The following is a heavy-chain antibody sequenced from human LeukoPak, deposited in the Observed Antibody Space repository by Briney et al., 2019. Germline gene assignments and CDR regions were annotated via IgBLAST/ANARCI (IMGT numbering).Heavy chain of an antibody. CDR1: GYTFTSYY. CDR3: ARDSKDYDLWSGYYTGFDP. Sequence: ASVTVSCKASGYTFTSYYMHWVRQAPGQGLEWMGIINPSGGSTSYAQKFQGRVTMTRDTSTSTVYMELSSLRSEDTAVYYCARDSKDYDLWSGYYTGFDPWGQGTLVAVSS. CDR2: INPSGGST. V-gene: IGHV1-46*01. J-gene: IGHJ5*02. D-gene: IGHD3-3*01.